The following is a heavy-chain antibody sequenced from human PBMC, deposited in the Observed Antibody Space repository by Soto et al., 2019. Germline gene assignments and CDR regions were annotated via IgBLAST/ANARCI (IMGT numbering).Heavy chain of an antibody. J-gene: IGHJ6*02. V-gene: IGHV3-53*01. CDR2: IYSGGST. CDR3: ARVLEMATIIHYYYGMDV. CDR1: GCTGVSNG. D-gene: IGHD5-12*01. Sequence: GGFMRLPCGASGCTGVSNGVSWVSQAPGKGLEWVSVIYSGGSTYYADSVKGRFTISRDNSKNTLYLQMNSLRAEDTAVYYCARVLEMATIIHYYYGMDVWGQGTTVTVSS.